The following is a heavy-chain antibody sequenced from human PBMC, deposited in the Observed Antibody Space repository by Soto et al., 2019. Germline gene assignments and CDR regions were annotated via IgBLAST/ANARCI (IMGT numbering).Heavy chain of an antibody. CDR2: IFYSGST. J-gene: IGHJ4*02. CDR3: ARAPGGYFDY. D-gene: IGHD2-15*01. CDR1: GGSISSGGYY. Sequence: QVQLQESGPGLVKPSQTLSLTCTVSGGSISSGGYYWSWIRQHPGKGLEWIGYIFYSGSTYYNPSLQSRVTIAVDTSKDQGSLKLSSVTAADTAVYYCARAPGGYFDYWGQGTLVTVSS. V-gene: IGHV4-31*03.